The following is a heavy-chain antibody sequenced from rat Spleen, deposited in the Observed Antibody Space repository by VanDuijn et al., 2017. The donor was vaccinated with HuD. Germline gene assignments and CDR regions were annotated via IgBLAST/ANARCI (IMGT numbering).Heavy chain of an antibody. CDR1: GFTFNDYW. CDR2: IPKTGGTT. CDR3: AKVLSGSFDN. V-gene: IGHV5-31*01. D-gene: IGHD5-1*01. Sequence: EVQLVESGGGLVQPGRSLKLSCAASGFTFNDYWMTWIRQAPGKGLEWIASIPKTGGTTYYPDSVKGRFTLSRDNAKNTLYLQMDSLRSEDTATYYCAKVLSGSFDNWGQGVMVTVSS. J-gene: IGHJ2*01.